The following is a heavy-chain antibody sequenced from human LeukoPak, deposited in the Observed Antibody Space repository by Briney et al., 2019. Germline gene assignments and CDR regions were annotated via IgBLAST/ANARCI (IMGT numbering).Heavy chain of an antibody. CDR2: IYYSGTT. CDR1: GGSISYYY. Sequence: PSETLSLTCTVSGGSISYYYWSWIRQSPGKGLEWIGYIYYSGTTDYNPSLKSRVTISVDTSKNQFSLQLRSVTAADTAVYYCAREDPQTTVPEGMDVWGQGTTVTVSS. V-gene: IGHV4-59*01. J-gene: IGHJ6*02. D-gene: IGHD4-17*01. CDR3: AREDPQTTVPEGMDV.